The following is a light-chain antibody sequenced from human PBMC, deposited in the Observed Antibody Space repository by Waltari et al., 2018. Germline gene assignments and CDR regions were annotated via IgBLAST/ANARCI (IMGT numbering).Light chain of an antibody. CDR3: QAWDSSTAVV. CDR2: QDS. V-gene: IGLV3-1*01. Sequence: SYELTQPPSVSVSPGQTASITCSGAPLGDKYACWYQQKPGQSPVLVIYQDSKRPSGIPERFSGSNSGNTATLTISGTQAMDEADYYCQAWDSSTAVVFGGGTKLTVL. CDR1: PLGDKY. J-gene: IGLJ2*01.